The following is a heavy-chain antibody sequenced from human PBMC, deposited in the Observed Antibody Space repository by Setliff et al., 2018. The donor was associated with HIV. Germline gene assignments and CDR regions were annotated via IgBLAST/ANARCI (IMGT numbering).Heavy chain of an antibody. CDR3: ASFFVTTVTNQDY. Sequence: SETLSLTCTVSGDTISSYYGSWIRQPPGKGLEWIGYIYYSGSTNYDPSLKSRVTISVDTSNNQFSLKLTSVTAAGTAMYYCASFFVTTVTNQDYWGQGTPVTVSS. J-gene: IGHJ4*02. CDR1: GDTISSYY. D-gene: IGHD4-17*01. CDR2: IYYSGST. V-gene: IGHV4-59*12.